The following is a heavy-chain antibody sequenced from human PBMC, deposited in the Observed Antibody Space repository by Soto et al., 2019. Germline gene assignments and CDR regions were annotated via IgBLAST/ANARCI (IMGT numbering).Heavy chain of an antibody. Sequence: SETLSLTCAVYGGSFSGYYWSWIRQPPGKGLEWIGEINHSGSTNYNPSLKSRVTISVDTSKNQFSLKLSSVTAADTAVYYCARGGHSSSPPLGYWGQGTLVTVSS. J-gene: IGHJ4*02. V-gene: IGHV4-34*01. CDR2: INHSGST. D-gene: IGHD6-6*01. CDR3: ARGGHSSSPPLGY. CDR1: GGSFSGYY.